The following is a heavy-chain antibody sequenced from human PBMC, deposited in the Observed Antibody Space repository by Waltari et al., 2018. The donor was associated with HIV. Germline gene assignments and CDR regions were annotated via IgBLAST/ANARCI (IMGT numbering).Heavy chain of an antibody. Sequence: LVQSGGGEVPEGGSLLLSCSGSGFDFSRFSLNWVRQTPRRGGEWVASLRRDTYEANYLASVRGRFTISRDNARSSAFLEMTGLRVEDTATYYCVRDDPGYVPIDYWGQGSQVIVS. CDR2: LRRDTYEA. CDR1: GFDFSRFS. V-gene: IGHV3-21*04. CDR3: VRDDPGYVPIDY. D-gene: IGHD2-15*01. J-gene: IGHJ4*02.